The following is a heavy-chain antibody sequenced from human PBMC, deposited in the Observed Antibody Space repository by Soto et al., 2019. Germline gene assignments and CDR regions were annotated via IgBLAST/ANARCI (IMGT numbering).Heavy chain of an antibody. CDR1: GGTFSNFA. Sequence: QVQLVQSGPEVKKPGSSVKVSCEASGGTFSNFAVNWVRQAPGQGLEWVGGIIPLFNVAKYAQKFEGRVTIVADDSTSTAYMDLSSLRSDDTAVYYCAPSGRVVLGYDYKDTEGLEIWGQGTMVTVSS. CDR3: APSGRVVLGYDYKDTEGLEI. J-gene: IGHJ3*02. V-gene: IGHV1-69*01. CDR2: IIPLFNVA. D-gene: IGHD4-4*01.